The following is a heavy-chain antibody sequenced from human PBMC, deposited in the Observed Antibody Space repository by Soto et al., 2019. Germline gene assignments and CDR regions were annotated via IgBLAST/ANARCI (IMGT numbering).Heavy chain of an antibody. Sequence: SETLSLTCAVYGGSFSGCYWSWSRQPPGKGLEWIGEINHSGSTNYNPSLKSRVTISVDTSKNQFSLKLSSVTAADTAVYYCARATLEPYDSSGYYLLVGLYRSLELVAYRGQGTSVTVSS. D-gene: IGHD3-22*01. J-gene: IGHJ4*02. CDR1: GGSFSGCY. CDR3: ARATLEPYDSSGYYLLVGLYRSLELVAY. V-gene: IGHV4-34*01. CDR2: INHSGST.